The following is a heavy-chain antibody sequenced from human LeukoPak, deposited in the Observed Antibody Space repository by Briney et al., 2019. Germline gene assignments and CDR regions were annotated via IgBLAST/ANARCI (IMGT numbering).Heavy chain of an antibody. D-gene: IGHD3-22*01. J-gene: IGHJ5*02. V-gene: IGHV1-46*01. CDR1: GYTFTSYY. CDR2: INPSGGST. CDR3: ARDPGTSDYYDSSGYYSGWFDP. Sequence: ASVKVSCNASGYTFTSYYMHWVRQAPGQGLEWMGIINPSGGSTSYAQKFQGRVTMTRDTSTSTVYMELSSLRSEDTAVYYCARDPGTSDYYDSSGYYSGWFDPWGQGTLVTVSS.